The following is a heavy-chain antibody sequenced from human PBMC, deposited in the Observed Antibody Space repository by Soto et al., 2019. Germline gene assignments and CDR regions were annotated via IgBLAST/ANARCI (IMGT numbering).Heavy chain of an antibody. D-gene: IGHD3-10*01. Sequence: EVQLLESGGGLVQPGGSLRLSCAASGFTFSSYAMSWVRQAPGKGLEWVSGISGGGDNTNYADSVKGRFTTFRDNCQNTLYMKMNSLRAEDTAVYYCAEHPGGFYYGTETPWDDWGQGALVTVSS. CDR2: ISGGGDNT. V-gene: IGHV3-23*01. J-gene: IGHJ4*02. CDR1: GFTFSSYA. CDR3: AEHPGGFYYGTETPWDD.